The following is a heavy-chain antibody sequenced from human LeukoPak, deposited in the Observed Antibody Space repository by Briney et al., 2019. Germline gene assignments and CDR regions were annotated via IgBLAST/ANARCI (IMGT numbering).Heavy chain of an antibody. Sequence: SETLSLTCSVTGGPMPSSGYYWGWIRQPPGTGLEWIGSIYSGGATYYSPSLKSRITMSVDTSKKQFSLSLHSVTAADTAYYYCVRGRRSLTTVTMPRAFDYWGLGALVIVSS. CDR1: GGPMPSSGYY. CDR2: IYSGGAT. D-gene: IGHD4-17*01. V-gene: IGHV4-39*01. CDR3: VRGRRSLTTVTMPRAFDY. J-gene: IGHJ4*02.